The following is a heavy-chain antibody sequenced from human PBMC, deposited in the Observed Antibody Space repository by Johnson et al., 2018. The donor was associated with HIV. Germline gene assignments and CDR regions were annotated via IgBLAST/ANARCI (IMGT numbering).Heavy chain of an antibody. J-gene: IGHJ3*02. CDR3: AKEKGARRWGSDAFDI. Sequence: QVKLVESGGGVVQPGRSLRLSCAASGFTFSSYAMHWVRQAPGQGLEWVAVISYAGTNTYYADSVTVRVTISRANSKNTLYLQMNSLRAEDTAVYYCAKEKGARRWGSDAFDIWGQGTMVTVSS. D-gene: IGHD6-6*01. CDR1: GFTFSSYA. CDR2: ISYAGTNT. V-gene: IGHV3-30-3*01.